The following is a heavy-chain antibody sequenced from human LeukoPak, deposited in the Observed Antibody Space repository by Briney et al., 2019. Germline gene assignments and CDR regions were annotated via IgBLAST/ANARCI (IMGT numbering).Heavy chain of an antibody. J-gene: IGHJ6*03. Sequence: PSETLSLTCTVSGYSISSGYYWGWIRQPPGQGLEWIGSIYHSGSTYYNPSLKSRVTISVDTSKNQFSLKLSSVTAADTAVYYCARAGDGSSGYPPPEHYYYYMDVWGKGTTVTVSS. D-gene: IGHD3-22*01. V-gene: IGHV4-38-2*02. CDR1: GYSISSGYY. CDR3: ARAGDGSSGYPPPEHYYYYMDV. CDR2: IYHSGST.